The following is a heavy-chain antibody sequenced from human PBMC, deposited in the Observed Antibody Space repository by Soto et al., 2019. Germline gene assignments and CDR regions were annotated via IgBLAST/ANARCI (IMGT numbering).Heavy chain of an antibody. V-gene: IGHV1-69*13. Sequence: PVEVSCKASGGTFSSYAISWVRQAPGQGLEWMGGIIPIFGTANYAQKFQGRVTITADESTSTAYMELSSLRSEDTAVYYCARIYDFWSGYGIGYYYGMDVWGQGTTVTVSS. D-gene: IGHD3-3*01. CDR1: GGTFSSYA. CDR2: IIPIFGTA. CDR3: ARIYDFWSGYGIGYYYGMDV. J-gene: IGHJ6*02.